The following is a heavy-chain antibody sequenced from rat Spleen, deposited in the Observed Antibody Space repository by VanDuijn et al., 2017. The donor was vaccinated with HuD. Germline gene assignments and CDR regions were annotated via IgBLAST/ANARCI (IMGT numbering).Heavy chain of an antibody. CDR1: GFTFSNYG. D-gene: IGHD2-1*01. Sequence: EVQLVESGGGLVQPGRSMKLSCAASGFTFSNYGMAWVRQAPKKGLEWVAYISYDGGSTYYRDPVKGRFTISRDNAKSTLYLQMDSLRSEDTATYYCTTLNTYGDWGQGVMVTVSS. J-gene: IGHJ2*01. CDR3: TTLNTYGD. CDR2: ISYDGGST. V-gene: IGHV5-20*01.